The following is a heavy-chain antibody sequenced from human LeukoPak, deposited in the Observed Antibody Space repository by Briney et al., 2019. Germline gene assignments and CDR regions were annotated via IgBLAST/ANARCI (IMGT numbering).Heavy chain of an antibody. J-gene: IGHJ4*02. CDR2: ISNSGDST. CDR1: GFTFSSYA. V-gene: IGHV3-23*01. D-gene: IGHD3/OR15-3a*01. Sequence: QSGGSLRLSCAASGFTFSSYAMSWVRQAPGKGLEWVSGISNSGDSTYYADSVKGRFTISRDYSKNTLYLQMGSLRAEDTAVYYCATVGLQSYYFDYWGQGTLVTVSS. CDR3: ATVGLQSYYFDY.